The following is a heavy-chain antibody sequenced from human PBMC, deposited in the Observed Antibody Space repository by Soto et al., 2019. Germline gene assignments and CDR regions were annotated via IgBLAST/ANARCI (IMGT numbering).Heavy chain of an antibody. Sequence: ETLSLTCAVYGGSFSGYYWSWIRQPPGKGLEWIGEINHSGSTNYNPSLKSRVTISVDTSKNQFSLKLSSVTAADTAVYYCARGIVQQWLHWEIPPWGQGTLVTVYS. CDR2: INHSGST. J-gene: IGHJ5*02. V-gene: IGHV4-34*01. D-gene: IGHD6-19*01. CDR1: GGSFSGYY. CDR3: ARGIVQQWLHWEIPP.